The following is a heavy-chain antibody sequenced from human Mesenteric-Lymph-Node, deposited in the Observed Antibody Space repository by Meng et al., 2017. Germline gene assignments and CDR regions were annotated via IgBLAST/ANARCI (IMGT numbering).Heavy chain of an antibody. CDR1: GYTFTGYY. CDR2: INPNSGGT. Sequence: ASVKVSCKASGYTFTGYYMHWVRQAPGQGLEWMGWINPNSGGTNYAQKSQGRVTMTRDTSISTAYMELSRLRSDDTAVYYCTRDRSISSWLSYYYYGMDVWGQGTMVTVSS. J-gene: IGHJ6*02. CDR3: TRDRSISSWLSYYYYGMDV. D-gene: IGHD3-9*01. V-gene: IGHV1-2*02.